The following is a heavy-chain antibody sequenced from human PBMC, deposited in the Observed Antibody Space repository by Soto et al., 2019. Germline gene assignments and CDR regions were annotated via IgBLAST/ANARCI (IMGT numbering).Heavy chain of an antibody. CDR3: DKGRRKWLRPYYFDY. V-gene: IGHV3-23*01. Sequence: GGSLRLSCAASGFTFSSYAMSWVRQAPGKGLEWVSDISGSGGTTFYADSVKGRFTISRDNSRTTLYLQMNSLRADDTAIYYCDKGRRKWLRPYYFDYWGQGAQVSVSS. CDR1: GFTFSSYA. CDR2: ISGSGGTT. J-gene: IGHJ4*02. D-gene: IGHD5-12*01.